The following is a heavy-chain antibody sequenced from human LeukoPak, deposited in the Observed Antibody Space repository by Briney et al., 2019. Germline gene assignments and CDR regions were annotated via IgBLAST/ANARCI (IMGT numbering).Heavy chain of an antibody. D-gene: IGHD5-12*01. Sequence: SETLSLTCTVSGGSISSYYWSWIRQPPGKGLEWIGYIYYIGSPNYNPSLKSRVTISVDTSKNQFSLKLSSVTAADTAVYFCARVTGYDWESSFDYWGQELWSPSP. V-gene: IGHV4-59*01. CDR2: IYYIGSP. CDR1: GGSISSYY. CDR3: ARVTGYDWESSFDY. J-gene: IGHJ4*01.